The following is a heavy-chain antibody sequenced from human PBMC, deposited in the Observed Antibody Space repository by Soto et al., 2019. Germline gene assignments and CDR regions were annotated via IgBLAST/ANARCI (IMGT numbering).Heavy chain of an antibody. V-gene: IGHV4-34*02. CDR2: INHTGST. J-gene: IGHJ5*02. CDR1: GGSFRDYS. CDR3: ARRRVMTLWFDP. D-gene: IGHD2-21*02. Sequence: QVQLQQWGAGLLKPSETLSLNCAVYGGSFRDYSWTWIRQPPGKGLEWIGEINHTGSTNYNPSLKRRVTISVDTSKNQFSLKVSSVTAADTAVYYCARRRVMTLWFDPWGQGTLVTVSS.